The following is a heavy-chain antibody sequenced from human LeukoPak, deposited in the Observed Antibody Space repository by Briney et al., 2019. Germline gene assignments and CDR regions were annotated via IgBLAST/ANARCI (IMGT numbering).Heavy chain of an antibody. CDR1: GFTFSSYA. CDR2: ISGSGGST. V-gene: IGHV3-23*01. CDR3: AKLRHCSGGSCSPFPTFDY. J-gene: IGHJ4*02. Sequence: GGSLRLSCEASGFTFSSYAMSWVRQAPGKGLEWVSAISGSGGSTYYADSVKGRFTISRDNSKNTLYLQMNSLRAEDTAVYYCAKLRHCSGGSCSPFPTFDYWGQGTLVTVSS. D-gene: IGHD2-15*01.